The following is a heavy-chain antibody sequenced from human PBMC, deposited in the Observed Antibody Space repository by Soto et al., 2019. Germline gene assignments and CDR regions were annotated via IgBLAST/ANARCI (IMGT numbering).Heavy chain of an antibody. CDR2: IIPIFGTA. V-gene: IGHV1-69*13. D-gene: IGHD1-26*01. J-gene: IGHJ5*02. CDR1: GGTFSSYA. CDR3: ARHPKGLELSVKGGHWFDP. Sequence: SVKVSCKASGGTFSSYAISWVRQAPGQGLEWMGGIIPIFGTANYAQKFQGRVTITADESTSTAYMELSSLRSEDTAVYYCARHPKGLELSVKGGHWFDPWGQVTLVTDS.